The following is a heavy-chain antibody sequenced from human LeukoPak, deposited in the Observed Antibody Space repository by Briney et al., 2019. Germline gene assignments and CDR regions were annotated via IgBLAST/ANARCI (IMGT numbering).Heavy chain of an antibody. Sequence: GGALRLCCATSGFTFSSDWMTWVRQAPGKGLEWVASIVEDGSETYYLDSVKGRFTFSRDNAKNSLYLQMNSLRGEDTAVYYCARDPTRRFDLWGQGTLVTVSS. J-gene: IGHJ4*02. CDR2: IVEDGSET. CDR3: ARDPTRRFDL. CDR1: GFTFSSDW. V-gene: IGHV3-7*01.